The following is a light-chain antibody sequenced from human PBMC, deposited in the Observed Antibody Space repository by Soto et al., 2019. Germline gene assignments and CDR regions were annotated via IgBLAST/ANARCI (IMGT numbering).Light chain of an antibody. CDR3: QHYGLSQGT. Sequence: MKQSPAAVSVYQXDGPTLSCRASQSVDSNLAWYQQKPGQTPRLLMYGASTRPTGIPARFSGSGSGTEFTLTISSLQSEDLAVYYCQHYGLSQGTCGQGT. V-gene: IGKV3D-15*01. CDR2: GAS. J-gene: IGKJ1*01. CDR1: QSVDSN.